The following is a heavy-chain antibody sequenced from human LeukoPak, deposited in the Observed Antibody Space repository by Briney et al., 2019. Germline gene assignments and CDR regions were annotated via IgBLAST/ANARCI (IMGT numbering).Heavy chain of an antibody. Sequence: GGSLRLSCAASGFTFSSYTMSWVRQAPGKGLEWVSSISSSSNNIYYANSVKGRFTISRDNAKNSLYLQMNSLRAEDTAVYYCARGRSSGWYSGSYRGQGTLATVSS. D-gene: IGHD6-19*01. CDR1: GFTFSSYT. J-gene: IGHJ4*02. CDR2: ISSSSNNI. V-gene: IGHV3-21*01. CDR3: ARGRSSGWYSGSY.